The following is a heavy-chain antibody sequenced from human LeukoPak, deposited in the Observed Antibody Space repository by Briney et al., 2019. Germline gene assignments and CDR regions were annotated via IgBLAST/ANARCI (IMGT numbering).Heavy chain of an antibody. D-gene: IGHD3-3*01. CDR1: GDSVSSNGAS. J-gene: IGHJ4*02. Sequence: SQTLSLTCAIFGDSVSSNGASWNWIRQSPSRGLEWLGRTYYRSQQWHSDYAPSVKGRITLNPDTSKNQFSLQLNSVTPEDTAVYYCGRETDFGVVTNWGQGTLVTVSS. CDR2: TYYRSQQWHS. V-gene: IGHV6-1*01. CDR3: GRETDFGVVTN.